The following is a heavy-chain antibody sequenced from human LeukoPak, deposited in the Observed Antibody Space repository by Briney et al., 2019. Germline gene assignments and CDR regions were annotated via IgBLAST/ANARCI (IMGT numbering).Heavy chain of an antibody. CDR1: GYTFTGYY. CDR3: ASRTSGWYYFDY. J-gene: IGHJ4*02. V-gene: IGHV1-2*02. CDR2: IHPNSGGT. D-gene: IGHD6-19*01. Sequence: ASVKVSCKASGYTFTGYYMHWVRQASGQGLEWMGWIHPNSGGTKYAEKFQGRVTMNRDTSVSTAYMELRRVVSDDTAVYYCASRTSGWYYFDYWGQGTLVTVSS.